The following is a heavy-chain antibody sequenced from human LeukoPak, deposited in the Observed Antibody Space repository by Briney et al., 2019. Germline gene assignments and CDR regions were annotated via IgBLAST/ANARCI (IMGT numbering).Heavy chain of an antibody. V-gene: IGHV4-39*07. J-gene: IGHJ5*02. Sequence: SETLSLTCTVSGGSISSSSYYWGWIRQPPGKGLEWIGSIYYSGSTNYNPSLKSRVTISVDTSKNQFSLKLSSVTAADTAVYYCARGRSGKYYYGSGSYYKSPKESKYNWFDPWGQGTLVTVSS. CDR3: ARGRSGKYYYGSGSYYKSPKESKYNWFDP. CDR2: IYYSGST. CDR1: GGSISSSSYY. D-gene: IGHD3-10*01.